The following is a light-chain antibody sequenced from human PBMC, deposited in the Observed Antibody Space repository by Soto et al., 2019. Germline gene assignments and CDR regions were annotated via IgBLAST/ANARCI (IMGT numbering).Light chain of an antibody. V-gene: IGKV1-6*01. CDR1: QGIRND. J-gene: IGKJ2*01. Sequence: AIQMTQSPSSLSASVGDRVTITCRASQGIRNDLGWYQQKPGKAPKFLIYGASSLQSGVPSRFSGSGSGTDFTLNINSLQPEDFATYYCLQDYNYPYTFGQGTKLEIK. CDR2: GAS. CDR3: LQDYNYPYT.